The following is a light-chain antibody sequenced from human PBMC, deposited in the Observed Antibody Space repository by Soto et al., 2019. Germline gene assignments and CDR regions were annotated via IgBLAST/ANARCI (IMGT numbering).Light chain of an antibody. CDR2: GAS. CDR3: QQYHSAPDT. V-gene: IGKV3-20*01. J-gene: IGKJ2*01. CDR1: QSLRRSN. Sequence: EIVLTQSPGTLSLSPGERATLSCRASQSLRRSNLAWYQQKPGQAPRVLIYGASSRATGIPDRFSGSGSGTDLTLTISRLESEDFAVYYCQQYHSAPDTFGQGTKLEIK.